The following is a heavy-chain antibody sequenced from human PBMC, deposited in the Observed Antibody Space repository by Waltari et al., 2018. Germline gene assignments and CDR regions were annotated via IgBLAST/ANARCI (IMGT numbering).Heavy chain of an antibody. CDR3: ARDIAEGDQRGNFDY. Sequence: QVQLVQSGAEVKKPGSSVKVSCKASGGTFSSYAISWVRQAPGQGLEWMGGIIPILGTANYAQKFQGRVTITADESTSTAYMELSSLRSEDTAVYYCARDIAEGDQRGNFDYWGQGTLVTVSS. V-gene: IGHV1-69*13. CDR2: IIPILGTA. CDR1: GGTFSSYA. D-gene: IGHD2-21*02. J-gene: IGHJ4*02.